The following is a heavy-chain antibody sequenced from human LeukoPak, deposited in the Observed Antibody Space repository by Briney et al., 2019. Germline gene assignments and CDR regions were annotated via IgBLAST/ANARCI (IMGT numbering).Heavy chain of an antibody. CDR1: GFTFINYN. Sequence: GGSLRLSCAASGFTFINYNMNWVRQAPGKGLEWVSYISSTSGTMWYADSVKGRFTISRDNSKNTLYLQMNSLRAEDTAVYYCARELIVVPAAIFNYYGMDVWGQGTTVTVSS. D-gene: IGHD2-2*01. V-gene: IGHV3-48*01. CDR2: ISSTSGTM. CDR3: ARELIVVPAAIFNYYGMDV. J-gene: IGHJ6*02.